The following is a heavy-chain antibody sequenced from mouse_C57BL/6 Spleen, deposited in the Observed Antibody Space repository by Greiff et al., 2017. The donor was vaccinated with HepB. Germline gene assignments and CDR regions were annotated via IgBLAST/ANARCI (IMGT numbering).Heavy chain of an antibody. V-gene: IGHV1-81*01. CDR2: IYPRSGNT. J-gene: IGHJ3*01. CDR3: AEIYGSFAY. D-gene: IGHD1-1*01. CDR1: GYTFTSYG. Sequence: QVQLQQSGAELARPGASVKLSCKASGYTFTSYGISWVKQRTGQGLEWIGEIYPRSGNTYYNEKFKGKATLTADKSSSTAYMELRSLTSEDSAVYFCAEIYGSFAYWGQGTLVTVSA.